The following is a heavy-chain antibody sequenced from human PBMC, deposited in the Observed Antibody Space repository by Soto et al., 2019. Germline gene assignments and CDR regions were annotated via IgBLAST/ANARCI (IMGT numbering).Heavy chain of an antibody. CDR1: GFTFSSYG. CDR2: ISYDGSNK. Sequence: GWLRRACAASGFTFSSYGMHEVRQAPGKGLEWVAVISYDGSNKYYADSVKGRFTISRDNSKNTLYLQMNSLRAEDTAVYYCATDSDNWKWGYFDYWGQGTLVTVYS. J-gene: IGHJ4*02. CDR3: ATDSDNWKWGYFDY. V-gene: IGHV3-30*03. D-gene: IGHD1-20*01.